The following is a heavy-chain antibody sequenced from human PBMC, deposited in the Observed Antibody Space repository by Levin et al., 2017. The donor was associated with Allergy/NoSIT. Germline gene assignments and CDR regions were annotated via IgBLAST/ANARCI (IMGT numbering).Heavy chain of an antibody. CDR2: IYYSGST. D-gene: IGHD6-19*01. CDR3: ARHLSLRIAVAGTPSVDYYYGMDV. Sequence: TSETLSLTCTVSGGSISSYYWSWIRQPPGKGLEWIGYIYYSGSTNYNPSLKSRVTISVDTSKNQFSLKLRSVTAADTAVYYCARHLSLRIAVAGTPSVDYYYGMDVWGQGTTVTVSS. CDR1: GGSISSYY. J-gene: IGHJ6*02. V-gene: IGHV4-59*08.